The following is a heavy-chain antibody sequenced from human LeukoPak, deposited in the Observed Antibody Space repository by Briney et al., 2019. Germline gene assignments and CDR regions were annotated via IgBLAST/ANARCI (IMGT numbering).Heavy chain of an antibody. CDR2: IWYDGSNK. D-gene: IGHD6-19*01. Sequence: PGGSLRLSCAASGFTFSSYGMHWVRQAPGKGLEWVAVIWYDGSNKYYADSVKGRFTISRDNSKNTLYLQMNSLRAEDTAVYYCAREEQWPDYFDYWGQGTLVTDSS. CDR3: AREEQWPDYFDY. J-gene: IGHJ4*02. V-gene: IGHV3-33*01. CDR1: GFTFSSYG.